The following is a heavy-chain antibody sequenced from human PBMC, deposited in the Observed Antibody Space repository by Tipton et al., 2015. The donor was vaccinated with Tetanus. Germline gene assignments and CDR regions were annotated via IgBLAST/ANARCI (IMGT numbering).Heavy chain of an antibody. CDR3: ARDFYSSSWYDGGAPDLYYYGMDV. J-gene: IGHJ6*02. D-gene: IGHD6-13*01. CDR1: GFTFSSYG. CDR2: IWYDGSNK. V-gene: IGHV3-33*01. Sequence: QLVQSGGGVVQPGRSLRLSCAASGFTFSSYGMHWVRQAPGKGLEWVAVIWYDGSNKYYADSVKGRFTISRDNSKNTLYLQMNSLRAEDTAVYYCARDFYSSSWYDGGAPDLYYYGMDVWGQGTTVTVSS.